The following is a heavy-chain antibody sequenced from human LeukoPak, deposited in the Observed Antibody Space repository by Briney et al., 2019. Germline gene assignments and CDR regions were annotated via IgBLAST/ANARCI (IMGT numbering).Heavy chain of an antibody. J-gene: IGHJ4*02. V-gene: IGHV3-23*01. Sequence: GGSLRLPCAASGFTFSSYAMSWVRQAPGKRLEWVSAISGSGGSTYYADSVKGRFTISRDNSKNTLYLQMNSLRAEDTAVYYCATLPSGLLWFGELSFDYWGQGTLVTVSS. CDR2: ISGSGGST. CDR3: ATLPSGLLWFGELSFDY. CDR1: GFTFSSYA. D-gene: IGHD3-10*01.